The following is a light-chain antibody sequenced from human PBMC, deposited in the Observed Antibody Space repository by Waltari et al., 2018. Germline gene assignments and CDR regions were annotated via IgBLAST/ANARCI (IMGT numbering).Light chain of an antibody. J-gene: IGKJ1*01. CDR3: QHYSSSSWT. CDR1: QSVSSPY. V-gene: IGKV3-20*01. CDR2: GAS. Sequence: EIVLTQSPGTLSLSPGDRATLSCRASQSVSSPYLAWYQQKPGQAPGLLIYGASSRATGIPDRFSGSGSGTDFTLTISRLEPEDFAVYYCQHYSSSSWTFGQGTKVEIK.